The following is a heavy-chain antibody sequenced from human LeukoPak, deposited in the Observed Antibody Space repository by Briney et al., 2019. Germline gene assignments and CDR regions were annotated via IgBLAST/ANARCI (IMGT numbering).Heavy chain of an antibody. V-gene: IGHV1-2*02. CDR1: GYTFTSYY. CDR3: ARDNPDSAFDY. CDR2: INPNSGGT. D-gene: IGHD1-14*01. J-gene: IGHJ4*02. Sequence: ASVKVSCKASGYTFTSYYMHWVRQAPGQGLEWMGWINPNSGGTNYAQKFQGRVTMTRDTSISTAYMELSRLRSDDTAVYYCARDNPDSAFDYWGQGTLVSVSS.